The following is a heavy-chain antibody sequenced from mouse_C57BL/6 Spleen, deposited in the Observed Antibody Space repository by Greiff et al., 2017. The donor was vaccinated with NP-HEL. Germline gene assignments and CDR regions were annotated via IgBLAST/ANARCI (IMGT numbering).Heavy chain of an antibody. D-gene: IGHD1-1*01. J-gene: IGHJ1*03. CDR2: IDPSDSYT. CDR3: ARWAATVVDWYFDV. Sequence: QVQLQQPGAELVKPGASVKLSCKASGYTFTSYWMQWVKQRPGQGLEWIGEIDPSDSYTNYNQKFKGKATLTVDTSSSTAYMQLSSLTSEDSAVYYCARWAATVVDWYFDVWGTGTTVTVSS. CDR1: GYTFTSYW. V-gene: IGHV1-50*01.